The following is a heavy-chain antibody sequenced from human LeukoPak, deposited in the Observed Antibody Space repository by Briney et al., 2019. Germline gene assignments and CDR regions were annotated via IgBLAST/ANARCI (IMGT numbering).Heavy chain of an antibody. CDR3: ARDHYGVGY. V-gene: IGHV3-74*01. J-gene: IGHJ4*02. Sequence: GGPLRLSCAASGFTFSTYRMHGLRQAPGRGLVWVSRIKSGGSTTTYAARERGRSTISRDNAKSTLYLQMNSLGAEDTAVYYCARDHYGVGYWGQGTLVTVSS. CDR1: GFTFSTYR. CDR2: IKSGGSTT. D-gene: IGHD4/OR15-4a*01.